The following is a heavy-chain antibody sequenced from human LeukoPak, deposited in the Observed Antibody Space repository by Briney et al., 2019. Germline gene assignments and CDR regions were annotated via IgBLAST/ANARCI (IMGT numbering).Heavy chain of an antibody. Sequence: GGSLRLSCAASGFTFSSYSMNWVRQAAGKGLEWVSYITGSSSTINYADSVKGRFTISRDKAKNSLYLQMNSLRAEDTAVYYCARTGLGMYSFDSWGQGTLVTVSS. D-gene: IGHD3/OR15-3a*01. J-gene: IGHJ4*02. CDR2: ITGSSSTI. CDR1: GFTFSSYS. CDR3: ARTGLGMYSFDS. V-gene: IGHV3-48*01.